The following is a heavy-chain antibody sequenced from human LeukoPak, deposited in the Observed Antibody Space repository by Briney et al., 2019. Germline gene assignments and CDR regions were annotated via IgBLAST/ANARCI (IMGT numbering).Heavy chain of an antibody. CDR3: ARQAVVVVPAAIANWFDP. CDR1: GFSLSTRGGG. D-gene: IGHD2-2*02. Sequence: SGPTLVKPTQTLTLTCTFSGFSLSTRGGGVCWIRQPPGKALEWLALIYWNDDKRYSPSLKSRLTITKDTSKNQVVLTMTNMDPVDTATYYCARQAVVVVPAAIANWFDPWGQGTLVTVSS. V-gene: IGHV2-5*01. CDR2: IYWNDDK. J-gene: IGHJ5*02.